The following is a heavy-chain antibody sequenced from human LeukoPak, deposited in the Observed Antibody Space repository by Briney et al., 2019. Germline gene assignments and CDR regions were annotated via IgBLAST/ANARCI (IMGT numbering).Heavy chain of an antibody. CDR2: ISSSGSTI. D-gene: IGHD3-9*01. V-gene: IGHV3-48*03. J-gene: IGHJ4*02. CDR3: ARGGDWLLLFATPPYYFDY. CDR1: GFTFSSYE. Sequence: GGSLRLSCAASGFTFSSYEMNWVRQAPGKGLEWVSYISSSGSTIYYADSVKGRFTISRDNAKNSLYLQMNSLRAEDTAVYYCARGGDWLLLFATPPYYFDYWGQGTLVTVSS.